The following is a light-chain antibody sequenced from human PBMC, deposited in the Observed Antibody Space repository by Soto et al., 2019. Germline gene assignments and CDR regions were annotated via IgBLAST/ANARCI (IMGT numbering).Light chain of an antibody. J-gene: IGKJ1*01. CDR1: QTVGSTY. CDR2: DAC. Sequence: EIVSTQSPGPLALSPGERASLSCGASQTVGSTYVAWYQQKPGLAPRLPIYDACSRATAIPDRFSGSGSGTDFTLTISRLEPEDFAVYYCQHYGSSPWTFGQGTKVEL. CDR3: QHYGSSPWT. V-gene: IGKV3D-20*01.